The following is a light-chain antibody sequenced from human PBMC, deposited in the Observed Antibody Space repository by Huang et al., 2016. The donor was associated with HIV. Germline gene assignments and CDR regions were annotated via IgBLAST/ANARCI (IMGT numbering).Light chain of an antibody. Sequence: ETVMTQSQATRSGSPGETATLSCRASQGVRSNLAWYQPKPGQAPRLLLYGASTRATDIPGRCSGSGSGTEFTLTISGLQSQDFAVYYCQRYNNWLPWAFGQGTQVEIK. CDR2: GAS. J-gene: IGKJ1*01. CDR1: QGVRSN. V-gene: IGKV3-15*01. CDR3: QRYNNWLPWA.